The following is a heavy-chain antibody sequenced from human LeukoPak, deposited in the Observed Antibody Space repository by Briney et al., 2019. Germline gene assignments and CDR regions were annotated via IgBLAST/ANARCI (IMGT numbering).Heavy chain of an antibody. J-gene: IGHJ4*02. Sequence: GASVKVFCSASGYAFTRNGISGVRQAPGQGLEWMGWISAYHGNTNYAQNLHDRVTMTTESSTSTAYMEQRSLRSDDTAVYYCATTWGSSSWSHFEYWGLGTLVTVSS. V-gene: IGHV1-18*01. CDR1: GYAFTRNG. CDR2: ISAYHGNT. D-gene: IGHD6-13*01. CDR3: ATTWGSSSWSHFEY.